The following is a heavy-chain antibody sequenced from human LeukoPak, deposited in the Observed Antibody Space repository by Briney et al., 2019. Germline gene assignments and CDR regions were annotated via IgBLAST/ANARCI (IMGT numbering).Heavy chain of an antibody. Sequence: GGSLRLSCAASGFTFNSYWMSWVRQAPGKGLEWVSVIYSGGSTNYADSVKGRFTISRDNSKNTLYLQMNSLRAEDTAVYYCIYGYTLDFWGQGTLLTVSS. CDR1: GFTFNSYW. CDR2: IYSGGST. J-gene: IGHJ4*02. V-gene: IGHV3-53*01. D-gene: IGHD5-18*01. CDR3: IYGYTLDF.